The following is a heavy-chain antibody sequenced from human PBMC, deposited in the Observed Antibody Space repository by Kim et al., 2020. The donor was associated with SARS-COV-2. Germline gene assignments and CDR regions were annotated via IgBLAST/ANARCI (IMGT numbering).Heavy chain of an antibody. J-gene: IGHJ4*02. V-gene: IGHV3-23*01. CDR2: ISWDGTRT. D-gene: IGHD1-26*01. CDR3: AKGVINSGFDY. Sequence: GGSLRLSCAASGFTFTTSPMGWVRQAPGKGLEWVSRISWDGTRTYYADSVKGRVTLSSDKSKTTLDLHMNSLRVEDTAIYYCAKGVINSGFDYWGQGAQGTVSS. CDR1: GFTFTTSP.